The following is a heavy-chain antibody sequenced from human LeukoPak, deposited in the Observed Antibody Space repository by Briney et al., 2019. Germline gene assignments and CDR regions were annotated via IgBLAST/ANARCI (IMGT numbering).Heavy chain of an antibody. CDR2: IYSGGST. Sequence: GGSLRLSCAASGFTVSSNYMSWVRQAPGKGLEWVSVIYSGGSTYYADSVKGRFTISRDNSKNTLYLQMNSLRAEDTAVYYCARGPAGYFTPPDYWGQGTLVTVSS. CDR3: ARGPAGYFTPPDY. D-gene: IGHD3-9*01. CDR1: GFTVSSNY. J-gene: IGHJ4*02. V-gene: IGHV3-66*01.